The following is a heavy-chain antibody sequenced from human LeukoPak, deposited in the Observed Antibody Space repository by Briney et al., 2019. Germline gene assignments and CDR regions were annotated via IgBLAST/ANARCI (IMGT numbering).Heavy chain of an antibody. D-gene: IGHD2-8*02. J-gene: IGHJ4*02. Sequence: GGSLRLSCAASGFTFSSYGMHWVRQAPAKGLEWVAVMSYDGSNKYYADSVKGRFTISRDNSKNTLYLQMNSLRAEDTAVYYCAKDRVGGYAILVYLFDYWGQGTLVTVSS. V-gene: IGHV3-30*18. CDR3: AKDRVGGYAILVYLFDY. CDR1: GFTFSSYG. CDR2: MSYDGSNK.